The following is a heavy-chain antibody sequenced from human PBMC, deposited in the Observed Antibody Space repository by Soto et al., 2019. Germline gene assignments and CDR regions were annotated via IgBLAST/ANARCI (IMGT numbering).Heavy chain of an antibody. D-gene: IGHD1-26*01. J-gene: IGHJ4*02. CDR1: GFSLSTSGVG. V-gene: IGHV2-5*02. CDR3: AHTIVGVTLFDY. CDR2: IYWDDDK. Sequence: QITLKESGPTLVKPTQTLTLTCTFSGFSLSTSGVGVGWIRQPPGKALAWLVLIYWDDDKRYSPSLKSRLTITKDTSKNQVVLTMTNTDPVDTATYYCAHTIVGVTLFDYWGQGTLVTGSS.